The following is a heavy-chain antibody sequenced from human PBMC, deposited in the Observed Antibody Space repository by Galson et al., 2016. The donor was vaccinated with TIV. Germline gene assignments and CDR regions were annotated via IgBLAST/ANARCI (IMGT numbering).Heavy chain of an antibody. J-gene: IGHJ4*02. Sequence: ASGDTFSSFSIIWVRQAPGQGLEWMGRIIPLLGRPDHAQKFQGRVTITADISTDTAYLELSSLRSEDTAIYYCATARSGSSLRGIDYWGQGTLLTVSS. V-gene: IGHV1-69*04. CDR3: ATARSGSSLRGIDY. CDR2: IIPLLGRP. CDR1: GDTFSSFS. D-gene: IGHD1-26*01.